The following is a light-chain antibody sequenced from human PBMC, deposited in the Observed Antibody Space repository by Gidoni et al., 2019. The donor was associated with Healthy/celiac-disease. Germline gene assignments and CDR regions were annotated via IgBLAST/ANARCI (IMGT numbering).Light chain of an antibody. CDR1: QRVSSN. CDR3: QQYNNWPPLT. V-gene: IGKV3-15*01. Sequence: EIVMTQSPATLSVSPGERVTLSCRASQRVSSNLAWYQQKPGQAPRLLIYSASTRATGIPARFSGSGSGTEFTLTISSLQSEDFAVYYCQQYNNWPPLTFGGGTKVEIK. CDR2: SAS. J-gene: IGKJ4*01.